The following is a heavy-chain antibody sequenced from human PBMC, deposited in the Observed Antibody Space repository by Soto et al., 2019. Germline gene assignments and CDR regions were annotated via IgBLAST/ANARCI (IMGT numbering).Heavy chain of an antibody. Sequence: PGGSLRLSCAASGFTFDDYAKHWVRQAPGKGLEWVSGISWNSGSIGYADSVKGRFTISRDNAKNSLYLQMNSLRAEDTALYYFAKASVGEGRYYYYYYYMDVWGKGTTVTVSS. V-gene: IGHV3-9*01. CDR3: AKASVGEGRYYYYYYYMDV. J-gene: IGHJ6*03. CDR2: ISWNSGSI. CDR1: GFTFDDYA. D-gene: IGHD2-15*01.